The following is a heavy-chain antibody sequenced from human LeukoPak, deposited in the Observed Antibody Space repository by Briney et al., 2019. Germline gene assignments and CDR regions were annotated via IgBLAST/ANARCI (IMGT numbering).Heavy chain of an antibody. D-gene: IGHD7-27*01. J-gene: IGHJ4*02. V-gene: IGHV3-23*01. CDR3: AKVQLGIGVDY. Sequence: GGSLRLSCAASGFSFSSYAVSWVRQAPGKGLEWVSGISDGGSRTYYADSVKGRFTISRDDSKNTLYLQMNSLGAEDTAVYYCAKVQLGIGVDYWGQGTLVTVSS. CDR2: ISDGGSRT. CDR1: GFSFSSYA.